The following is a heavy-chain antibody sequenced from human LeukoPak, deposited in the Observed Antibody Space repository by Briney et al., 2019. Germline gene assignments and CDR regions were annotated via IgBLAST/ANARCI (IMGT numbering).Heavy chain of an antibody. J-gene: IGHJ4*02. D-gene: IGHD5-18*01. Sequence: SETLSLTCTVSGGSISSYYWSWLRQPPGKGLEWFGYIYYSGSTNYNPSLKSRVTISVDTSKNQFSLKLSSVTAADMAVYYCERGGRGYSLYYFDYWGQGTLVTVSS. CDR1: GGSISSYY. V-gene: IGHV4-59*01. CDR3: ERGGRGYSLYYFDY. CDR2: IYYSGST.